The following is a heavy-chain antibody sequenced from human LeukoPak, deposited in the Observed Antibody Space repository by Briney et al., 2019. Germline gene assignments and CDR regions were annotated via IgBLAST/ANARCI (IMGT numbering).Heavy chain of an antibody. V-gene: IGHV4-31*03. CDR3: ARERYCTTTSYYNGGWFDS. J-gene: IGHJ5*01. CDR1: GGSISSGCDY. CDR2: SYYTGST. Sequence: PSQTLSLTCTVSGGSISSGCDYWSWIRQHPGKGLEWIGYSYYTGSTFYNPSLKSRVTISVDASRNQFSLKLTSVTAVDTAVYYCARERYCTTTSYYNGGWFDSWGQGTLVTVSS. D-gene: IGHD2-2*02.